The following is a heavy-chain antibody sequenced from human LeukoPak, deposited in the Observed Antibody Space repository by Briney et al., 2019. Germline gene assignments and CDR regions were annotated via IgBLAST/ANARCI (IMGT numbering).Heavy chain of an antibody. CDR1: GGSISSSSYC. CDR3: ARRPTTMNAFDI. Sequence: SETLSLTCTVSGGSISSSSYCWGWVRQPPGKGLEWIGSIRYTHNGSTYYNPSLKSRVTMSADTSKNQFSLKVTSVTAADTAVYYCARRPTTMNAFDIWGQGTMVTVSS. V-gene: IGHV4-39*01. J-gene: IGHJ3*02. CDR2: IRYTHNGST. D-gene: IGHD3-22*01.